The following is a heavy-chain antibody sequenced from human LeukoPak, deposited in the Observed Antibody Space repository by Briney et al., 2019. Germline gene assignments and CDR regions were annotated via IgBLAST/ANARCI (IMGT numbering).Heavy chain of an antibody. CDR2: ISSSGSTI. D-gene: IGHD3-10*02. J-gene: IGHJ6*04. CDR3: AELGITMIGGV. V-gene: IGHV3-48*03. Sequence: PGGSLRLSCVASGFTFNNYAMTWVCQAPGKGLEWVSYISSSGSTIYYADSVKGRFTISRDNAKSSLYLQMNSLRAEDTAVYYCAELGITMIGGVWGKGTTVTISS. CDR1: GFTFNNYA.